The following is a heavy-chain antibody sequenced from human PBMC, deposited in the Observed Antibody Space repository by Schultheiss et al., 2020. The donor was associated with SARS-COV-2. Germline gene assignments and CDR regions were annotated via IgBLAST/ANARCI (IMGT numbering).Heavy chain of an antibody. CDR2: IYYSGST. V-gene: IGHV4-61*08. D-gene: IGHD6-19*01. Sequence: SETLSLTCTVSGGSISSGGYYWSWIRQHPGQGLEWIGYIYYSGSTNYNPSLKSRVTISVDTSKNQFSLYLSSVTAADTAVYYCARGSIAVAGNYDYWGQGTLVTVSS. CDR3: ARGSIAVAGNYDY. CDR1: GGSISSGGYY. J-gene: IGHJ4*02.